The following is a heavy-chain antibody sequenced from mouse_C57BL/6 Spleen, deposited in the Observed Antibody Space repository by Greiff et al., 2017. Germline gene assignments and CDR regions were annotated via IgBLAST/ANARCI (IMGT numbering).Heavy chain of an antibody. CDR3: ARRTAQATAWFAY. CDR2: ILPVSCST. Sequence: QVQLKEPGAELMTPGASVKFSCKATGYTFTGYWIEWVKQRHGHGLEWIGEILPVSCSTNYNEKFKGKATFTAVTSSTTAYMPLISLTTEDSAIYYCARRTAQATAWFAYWGQGTLVTVSA. J-gene: IGHJ3*01. CDR1: GYTFTGYW. V-gene: IGHV1-9*01. D-gene: IGHD3-2*02.